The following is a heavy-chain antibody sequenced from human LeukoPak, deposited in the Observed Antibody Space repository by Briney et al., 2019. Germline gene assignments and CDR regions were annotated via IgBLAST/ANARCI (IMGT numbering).Heavy chain of an antibody. J-gene: IGHJ6*03. Sequence: ASVKVSCKASGYTFTGYYMHWVRQAPGQWLEWMGWINPNSGNTGYAQKFQGRVTMTRNTSISTAYMELSSLRSDDTAVYYCARDWPEDGYKAYYYYYMDVWGKGTTVTVSS. CDR2: INPNSGNT. V-gene: IGHV1-8*02. CDR3: ARDWPEDGYKAYYYYYMDV. D-gene: IGHD5-24*01. CDR1: GYTFTGYY.